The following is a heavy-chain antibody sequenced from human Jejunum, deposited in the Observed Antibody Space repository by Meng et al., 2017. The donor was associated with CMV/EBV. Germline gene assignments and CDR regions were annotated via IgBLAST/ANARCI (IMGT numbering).Heavy chain of an antibody. D-gene: IGHD7-27*01. CDR1: GYTFNHFY. V-gene: IGHV1-2*02. J-gene: IGHJ4*02. Sequence: SCNASGYTFNHFYLHWVRQAPGQGLEWMGLVNPNNGGTDYAQKFQGRVIMTSDTSISTVYMELSRLTFDDTAVYYCARGPWGFDLWGQGTLVTVSS. CDR2: VNPNNGGT. CDR3: ARGPWGFDL.